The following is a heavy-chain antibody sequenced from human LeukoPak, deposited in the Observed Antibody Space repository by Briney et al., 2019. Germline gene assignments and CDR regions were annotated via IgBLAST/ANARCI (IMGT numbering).Heavy chain of an antibody. CDR2: ISSTASSI. J-gene: IGHJ5*02. D-gene: IGHD4-23*01. Sequence: GGPLRLSCAASEFTFSSYSMSWVRQAPGKGLEWVSYISSTASSIYYADSVKGRFTISRDNAKNSLYLQMNSLRAEDTAVYYCARDVTYHGGDWSDPWGQGTLVTVSS. V-gene: IGHV3-48*04. CDR1: EFTFSSYS. CDR3: ARDVTYHGGDWSDP.